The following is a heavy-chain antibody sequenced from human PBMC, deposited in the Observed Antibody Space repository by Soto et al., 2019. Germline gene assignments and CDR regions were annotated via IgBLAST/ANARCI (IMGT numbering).Heavy chain of an antibody. CDR2: IIPIFGTA. D-gene: IGHD1-26*01. V-gene: IGHV1-69*13. J-gene: IGHJ4*02. Sequence: GASVKVSCKASGGTFSSYAISWVRQAPGQGLEWMGGIIPIFGTANYAQKFQGRVTITADESTSTAYMELSSLRSEDTAVYFCARDLPQRGSYLVFDFWGQGTLGTVSS. CDR3: ARDLPQRGSYLVFDF. CDR1: GGTFSSYA.